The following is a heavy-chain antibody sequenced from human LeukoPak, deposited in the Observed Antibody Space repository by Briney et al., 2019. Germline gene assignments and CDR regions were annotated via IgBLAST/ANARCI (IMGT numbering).Heavy chain of an antibody. CDR3: AKGNYSYTTYFDY. Sequence: PGGSLRLSCAASGFTFCSYAMSWVREAPGEGLEGVPAISGSGGSTYYADSVKGRFTISRDNSKNTLYLQMNSLRAEDTAVYYCAKGNYSYTTYFDYWGQGTLVTVSS. D-gene: IGHD5-18*01. CDR2: ISGSGGST. V-gene: IGHV3-23*01. CDR1: GFTFCSYA. J-gene: IGHJ4*02.